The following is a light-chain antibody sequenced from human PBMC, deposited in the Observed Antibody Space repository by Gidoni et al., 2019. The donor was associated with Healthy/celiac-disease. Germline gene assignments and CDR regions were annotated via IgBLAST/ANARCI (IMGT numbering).Light chain of an antibody. Sequence: ESVLTQSPATLSLSPGERATLSCRASQSVSSYLAWYQQKPGQAHRLLISAASNRATGLPARFSGSGSWTSFPLTLRSLDPYDFAVYSCQQRSNWPPYTFGQGTKLEIK. V-gene: IGKV3-11*01. CDR1: QSVSSY. CDR2: AAS. CDR3: QQRSNWPPYT. J-gene: IGKJ2*01.